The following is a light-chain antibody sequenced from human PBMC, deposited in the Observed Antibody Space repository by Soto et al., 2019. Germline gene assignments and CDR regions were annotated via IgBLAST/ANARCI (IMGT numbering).Light chain of an antibody. J-gene: IGKJ4*01. CDR3: LQDFNYPLT. CDR1: QGIRND. CDR2: AAS. Sequence: AIQMTQSPSSLSASVGASVTITCRASQGIRNDLGWFQQKPGKAPKLLIYAASNLQSGVPSRFSGSGSGTDFTLTISSLQPEEVATYDGLQDFNYPLTFGGGTKVDIK. V-gene: IGKV1-6*01.